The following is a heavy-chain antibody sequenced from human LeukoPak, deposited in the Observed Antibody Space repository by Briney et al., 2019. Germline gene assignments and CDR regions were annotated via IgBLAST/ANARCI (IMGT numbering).Heavy chain of an antibody. J-gene: IGHJ4*02. CDR2: SRNKANNYTT. Sequence: GGSLRLSCAVSGFTFSDHYMDWVRQAPGKGLEWVGRSRNKANNYTTEYAASVKGRFTISRDDSKNSLYLQMNSLISEDTAVYFCVQSGNYYFVYGGQGTLVTVSS. V-gene: IGHV3-72*01. D-gene: IGHD1-26*01. CDR1: GFTFSDHY. CDR3: VQSGNYYFVY.